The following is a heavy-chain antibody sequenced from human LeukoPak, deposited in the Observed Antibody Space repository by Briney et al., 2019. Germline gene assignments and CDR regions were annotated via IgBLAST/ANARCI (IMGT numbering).Heavy chain of an antibody. CDR1: GFTFSSYS. D-gene: IGHD2-2*02. CDR2: ISSSSSYI. Sequence: GGSLRLSCAASGFTFSSYSMTWVRQAPGKGLEWVSSISSSSSYIYYADSVKGRFTISRDNAKNSLYLQMNSLRAEDTAVYYCAGRGLGYCSSTSCYNDYWGQGTLVTVSS. V-gene: IGHV3-21*01. CDR3: AGRGLGYCSSTSCYNDY. J-gene: IGHJ4*02.